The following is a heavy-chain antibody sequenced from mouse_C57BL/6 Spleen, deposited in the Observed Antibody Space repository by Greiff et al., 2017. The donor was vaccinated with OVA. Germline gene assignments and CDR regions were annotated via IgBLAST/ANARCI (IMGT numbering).Heavy chain of an antibody. J-gene: IGHJ1*03. CDR3: ASPYYDGSSFWYFDV. CDR2: ISSGSSTI. V-gene: IGHV5-17*01. D-gene: IGHD1-1*01. CDR1: GFTFSDYG. Sequence: EVQVVESGGGLVKPGGSLKLSCAASGFTFSDYGMHWVRQAPENGLEWVAYISSGSSTIYYADTVKGRFTISRDNAKNTLFLQMTSLRSEDTAMYYCASPYYDGSSFWYFDVWGTGTTVTVSS.